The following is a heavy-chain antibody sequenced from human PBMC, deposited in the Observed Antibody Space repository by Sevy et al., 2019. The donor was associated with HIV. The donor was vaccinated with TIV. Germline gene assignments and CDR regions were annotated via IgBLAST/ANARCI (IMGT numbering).Heavy chain of an antibody. CDR3: TTDNPEWDVDSGMDV. J-gene: IGHJ6*02. CDR1: GITFNNAW. CDR2: IKSKSDGGTT. D-gene: IGHD1-26*01. Sequence: GGSLRLSCAASGITFNNAWLNWVRQAPGKGLEWVGRIKSKSDGGTTDYAAPVKGRFAISRDDSKNTLYLQMNSLKTEDTAVYYCTTDNPEWDVDSGMDVWGQGTTVTVSS. V-gene: IGHV3-15*07.